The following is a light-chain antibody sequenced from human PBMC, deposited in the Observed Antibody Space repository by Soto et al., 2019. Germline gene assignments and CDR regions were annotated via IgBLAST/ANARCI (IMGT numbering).Light chain of an antibody. CDR2: PAS. V-gene: IGKV1-39*01. CDR3: QQSYSTPIT. Sequence: DIQMTQSPSSLSASVGDRVTITCRASQSISSYLNWYQQKPGKAPKLLIYPASSLQSGVPSRFSGGGSGTDFTLTISSLQPGDFATYYCQQSYSTPITFGQGTRLEIK. CDR1: QSISSY. J-gene: IGKJ5*01.